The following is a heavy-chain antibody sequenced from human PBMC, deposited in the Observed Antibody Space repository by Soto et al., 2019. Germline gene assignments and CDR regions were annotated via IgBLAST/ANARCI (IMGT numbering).Heavy chain of an antibody. CDR3: AREDSIIIPAVSDF. V-gene: IGHV3-21*01. CDR1: GFAFNNYG. J-gene: IGHJ4*02. D-gene: IGHD2-2*01. Sequence: GGSLRLSCTVSGFAFNNYGINWVRQAPGKGLEWVSSISKSDYTYYSDSVKGRFTISRDNAKNSVSLQMNTLRVEDTAAYYCAREDSIIIPAVSDFWGRGTLVTVSS. CDR2: ISKSDYT.